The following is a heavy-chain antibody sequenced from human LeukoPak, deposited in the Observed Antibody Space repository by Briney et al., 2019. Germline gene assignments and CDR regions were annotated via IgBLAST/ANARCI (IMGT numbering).Heavy chain of an antibody. J-gene: IGHJ4*02. CDR3: ARAHGSSGWYYLDY. D-gene: IGHD6-19*01. Sequence: SGPTLVNPTQTLTLTCTFSGFSISTSEMRVSWIRQPPGKALEWLARIDWGDDKFYSTSLKTRLTISKDTSKNQVVLTMTNMDPLDTATYYCARAHGSSGWYYLDYWGQGILVTVSS. CDR1: GFSISTSEMR. CDR2: IDWGDDK. V-gene: IGHV2-70*04.